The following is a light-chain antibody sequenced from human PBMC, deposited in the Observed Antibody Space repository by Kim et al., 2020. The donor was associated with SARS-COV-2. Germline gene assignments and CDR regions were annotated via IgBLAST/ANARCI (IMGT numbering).Light chain of an antibody. Sequence: QSVLTQPPSVSGAPGQRVTISCTGSSSNIGADYDLHWYQQLPGTAPKLLIYGNSNRPSGVPDRFSGSKSGTSASLAITGLQAEDGADYYCQSYDNSLSASVFGGGTKLTVL. J-gene: IGLJ3*02. CDR2: GNS. V-gene: IGLV1-40*01. CDR1: SSNIGADYD. CDR3: QSYDNSLSASV.